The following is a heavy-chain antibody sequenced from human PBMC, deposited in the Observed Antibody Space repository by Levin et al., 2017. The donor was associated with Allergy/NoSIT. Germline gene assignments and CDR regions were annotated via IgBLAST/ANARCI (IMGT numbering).Heavy chain of an antibody. CDR3: TTIPYGDYGYYYYYYGMDV. CDR2: IKSKTDGGTT. CDR1: GFTFSNAW. J-gene: IGHJ6*02. Sequence: SCAASGFTFSNAWMSWVRQAPGKGLEWVGRIKSKTDGGTTDYAAPVKGRFTISRDDSKNTLYLQMNSLKTEDTAVYYCTTIPYGDYGYYYYYYGMDVWGQGTTVTVSS. D-gene: IGHD4-17*01. V-gene: IGHV3-15*01.